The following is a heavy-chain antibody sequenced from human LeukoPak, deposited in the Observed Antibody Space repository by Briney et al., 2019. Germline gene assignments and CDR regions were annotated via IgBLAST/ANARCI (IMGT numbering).Heavy chain of an antibody. J-gene: IGHJ4*02. CDR3: VKRTMSAFDQ. D-gene: IGHD5-24*01. CDR2: ISGRGNGT. Sequence: GGSLRLSCAASGFTFSSYAMSWVRQAPGKGLEWVSGISGRGNGTSYADSVKGRFIISRDNSKNTVYLQMNSLRGEDTAIYWCVKRTMSAFDQWGQGTLVTVSS. CDR1: GFTFSSYA. V-gene: IGHV3-23*01.